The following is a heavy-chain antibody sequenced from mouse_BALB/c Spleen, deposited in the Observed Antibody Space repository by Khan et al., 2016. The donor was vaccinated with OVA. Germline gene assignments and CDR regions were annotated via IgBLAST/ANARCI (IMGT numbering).Heavy chain of an antibody. J-gene: IGHJ2*01. D-gene: IGHD1-1*02. Sequence: QVQLKQSGPGLVQPSQSLSITCTVSGFSLTNYGVHWVRQSPGKGLEWLGVIWSSGITDHNATFMSRLSISRDISKSQVFFKMNSLQANVAGIYYCARNTNGYFDYWGQGTTLTGSS. V-gene: IGHV2-2*02. CDR2: IWSSGIT. CDR3: ARNTNGYFDY. CDR1: GFSLTNYG.